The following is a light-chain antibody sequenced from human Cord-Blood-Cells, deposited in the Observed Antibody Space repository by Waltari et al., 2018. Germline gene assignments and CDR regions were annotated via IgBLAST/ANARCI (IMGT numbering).Light chain of an antibody. CDR1: QSISSY. V-gene: IGKV1-39*01. CDR2: AAS. Sequence: DIQMTQSPSSLSASVGDRVTITYRASQSISSYLNWYQQKPGKAPKLLIYAASSLQSGVPSRFSGSGSGTEFTLTISSLQPEDFATYYCQQSYSTPSITFGQGTRLEIK. CDR3: QQSYSTPSIT. J-gene: IGKJ5*01.